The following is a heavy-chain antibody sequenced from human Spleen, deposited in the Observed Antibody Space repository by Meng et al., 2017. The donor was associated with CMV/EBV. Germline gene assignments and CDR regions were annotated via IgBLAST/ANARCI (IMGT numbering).Heavy chain of an antibody. J-gene: IGHJ4*02. CDR3: AVSGMYNASGYYKDY. CDR2: INHSGST. D-gene: IGHD3-22*01. Sequence: VYGGALSGSYWSWIRQPPGKALEWIGEINHSGSTNYSPSLKGRLTMSVDTSKNQFSLKLSSVTAADTAVYYCAVSGMYNASGYYKDYWGQGTLVTVSS. V-gene: IGHV4-34*01. CDR1: GGALSGSY.